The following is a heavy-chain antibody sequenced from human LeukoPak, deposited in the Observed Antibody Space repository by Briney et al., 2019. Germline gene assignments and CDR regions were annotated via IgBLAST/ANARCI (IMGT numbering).Heavy chain of an antibody. Sequence: SETLSLTCTVSGGSISSYYWSWIRQPPGKGLEWIGYIYYSGSTNYNPSLKSRVTISVDTSKNQFSLKLSSVTAADTAVYYCARFQLRYFDWLAVDWGQGTLVTVSS. V-gene: IGHV4-59*01. CDR2: IYYSGST. CDR1: GGSISSYY. J-gene: IGHJ4*02. CDR3: ARFQLRYFDWLAVD. D-gene: IGHD3-9*01.